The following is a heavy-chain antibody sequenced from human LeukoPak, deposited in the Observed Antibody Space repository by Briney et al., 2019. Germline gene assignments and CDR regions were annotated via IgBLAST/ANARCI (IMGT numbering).Heavy chain of an antibody. CDR1: GYTFTSYG. CDR3: ARDLGSRRATGLDY. Sequence: ASVKVSCKASGYTFTSYGIIWVRQAPGQGLEWMGWISNYNGNTNYAQKIQGRVTMTTDTSTSTVYMELSSLRSEDTAVYYCARDLGSRRATGLDYWGQGTLVTVSS. V-gene: IGHV1-18*01. D-gene: IGHD6-13*01. CDR2: ISNYNGNT. J-gene: IGHJ4*02.